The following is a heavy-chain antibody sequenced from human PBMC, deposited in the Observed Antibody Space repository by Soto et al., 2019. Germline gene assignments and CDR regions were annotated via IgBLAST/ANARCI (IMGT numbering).Heavy chain of an antibody. J-gene: IGHJ6*02. CDR3: ARRPDVRYCSSTSCSFYYYYGMDV. CDR1: GFTFSSYE. D-gene: IGHD2-2*01. Sequence: EVQLVESGGGLVQPGGSLRLSCAASGFTFSSYEMNWVRQAPGKGLEWVSYISSSGSTIYYADSVKGRFTISRDNAKNSLYLQMNSLRAEDTAVYYCARRPDVRYCSSTSCSFYYYYGMDVWGQGTTVTVSS. CDR2: ISSSGSTI. V-gene: IGHV3-48*03.